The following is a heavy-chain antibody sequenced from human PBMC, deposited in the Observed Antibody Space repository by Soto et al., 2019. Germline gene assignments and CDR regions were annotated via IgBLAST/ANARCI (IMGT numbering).Heavy chain of an antibody. CDR3: ARGLRAGEFDY. V-gene: IGHV3-53*01. CDR2: IYSGGST. J-gene: IGHJ4*02. CDR1: GFTVSSNY. Sequence: GGSLRLSCAASGFTVSSNYMSWVRQAPGKGLEWVSVIYSGGSTYYADSVKGRFTISRDNSKNTLHLQMNSLRAEDTAVYYCARGLRAGEFDYWGQGTLVTVSS. D-gene: IGHD6-25*01.